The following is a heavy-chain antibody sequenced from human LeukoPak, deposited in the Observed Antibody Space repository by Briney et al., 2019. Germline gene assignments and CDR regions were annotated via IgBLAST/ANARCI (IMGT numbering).Heavy chain of an antibody. D-gene: IGHD6-19*01. J-gene: IGHJ4*02. Sequence: SQTLSLTCAVSGDSFSSNSAAWNWLRQSPSRGLEWLGRTYYRSKWYNDHAVSVKSRVTINPDTSKNQFSLQLNSVTPEDTAVYYCAREEHSSGWYYGWGQGTLVTVSS. CDR2: TYYRSKWYN. CDR1: GDSFSSNSAA. CDR3: AREEHSSGWYYG. V-gene: IGHV6-1*01.